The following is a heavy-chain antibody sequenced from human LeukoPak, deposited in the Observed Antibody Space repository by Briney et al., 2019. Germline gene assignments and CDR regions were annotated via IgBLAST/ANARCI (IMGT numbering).Heavy chain of an antibody. CDR2: INHSGST. CDR3: ARHGEDYYGSGSYYNYYYYYYMDV. V-gene: IGHV4-34*01. Sequence: SETLSLTCAVYGGSFSGYYWSWIRQPPGKGLEWIGEINHSGSTNYNPSLKSRVTISVDTSKNQFSLKLSSVTAADTAVYYCARHGEDYYGSGSYYNYYYYYYMDVWGKGTTVTISS. J-gene: IGHJ6*03. D-gene: IGHD3-10*01. CDR1: GGSFSGYY.